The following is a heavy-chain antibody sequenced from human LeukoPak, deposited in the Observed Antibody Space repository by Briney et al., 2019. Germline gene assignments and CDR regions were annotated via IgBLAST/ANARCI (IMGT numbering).Heavy chain of an antibody. V-gene: IGHV3-7*03. D-gene: IGHD3-3*01. Sequence: GGSLRLSCAASGFTFSSYWMSWVRQAPGKGLEWVANIKQDGSEKYYVDSVKGRFTISRDNAKNSLYLQMNSLRAEDTAAYYCARDKVTDFGYGMDVWGKGTTVTVSS. CDR3: ARDKVTDFGYGMDV. J-gene: IGHJ6*04. CDR1: GFTFSSYW. CDR2: IKQDGSEK.